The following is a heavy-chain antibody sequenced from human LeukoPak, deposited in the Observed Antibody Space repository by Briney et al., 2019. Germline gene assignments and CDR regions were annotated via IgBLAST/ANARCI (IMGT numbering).Heavy chain of an antibody. D-gene: IGHD5-12*01. CDR2: IYYSGST. Sequence: SETLSLTCTVSGGSISSSSYYWGWIRQPPGKGLEWIGSIYYSGSTNYNPSLKSRVTISVDTSKNQFSLKLSSVTAADTAVYYCARHLRRVTLYSGYPYGMDVWGQGTTVTVSS. V-gene: IGHV4-39*01. J-gene: IGHJ6*02. CDR1: GGSISSSSYY. CDR3: ARHLRRVTLYSGYPYGMDV.